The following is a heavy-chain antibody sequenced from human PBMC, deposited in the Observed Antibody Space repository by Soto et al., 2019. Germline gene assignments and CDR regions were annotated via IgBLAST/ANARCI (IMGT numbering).Heavy chain of an antibody. CDR2: ISSSGSTI. CDR3: ATMSSIADRQGLAHASDI. J-gene: IGHJ3*02. Sequence: PGGSLRLSCAASGFTFSDYYMSWIRQAPGKGLEWVSYISSSGSTIYYADSVKGRFTISRDNAKNSLYLQMNSLRAEDTAVYYCATMSSIADRQGLAHASDISGPATMAPVS. CDR1: GFTFSDYY. V-gene: IGHV3-11*01. D-gene: IGHD6-6*01.